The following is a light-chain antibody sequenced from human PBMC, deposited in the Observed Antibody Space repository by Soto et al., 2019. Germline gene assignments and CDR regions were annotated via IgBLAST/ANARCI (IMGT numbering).Light chain of an antibody. V-gene: IGLV1-40*01. Sequence: QAVVTQPPSVSGAPGQRVTISCTGSSSNIGAGYDVHWYQQLPGTAPKLLIYGNSNRPSGVPDRFSGSKSGTSASLAITGLQAEDEADYYCQSYDSSLSYVFGPGTKLTVL. CDR3: QSYDSSLSYV. CDR1: SSNIGAGYD. CDR2: GNS. J-gene: IGLJ1*01.